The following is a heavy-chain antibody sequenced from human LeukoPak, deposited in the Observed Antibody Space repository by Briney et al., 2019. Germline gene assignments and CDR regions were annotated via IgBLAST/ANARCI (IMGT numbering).Heavy chain of an antibody. J-gene: IGHJ6*02. D-gene: IGHD5-18*01. CDR2: VSSSSSYI. CDR3: ARDTAMYYSMDV. V-gene: IGHV3-21*01. CDR1: GFTFSSYS. Sequence: GGSLRLSCAASGFTFSSYSMNWVRQAPGKGLEWVSSVSSSSSYIYYADSVKGRFTISRDNAKNSLYLQMNSLRAEDTAVYYCARDTAMYYSMDVWGQGTTVTVSS.